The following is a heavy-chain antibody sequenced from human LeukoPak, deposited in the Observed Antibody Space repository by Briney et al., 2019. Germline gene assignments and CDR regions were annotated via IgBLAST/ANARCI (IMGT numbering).Heavy chain of an antibody. Sequence: SVKVSCKASGGTFSSYAISWVRQAPGQGLEWMGRIIPIFGTANYAQKFQGRVTITTDESTSTAYMELSSLRSEDTAVYYCAGAYYDYVWGSYRGYFDYWGQGTLSPSPQ. J-gene: IGHJ4*02. CDR2: IIPIFGTA. CDR3: AGAYYDYVWGSYRGYFDY. V-gene: IGHV1-69*05. CDR1: GGTFSSYA. D-gene: IGHD3-16*01.